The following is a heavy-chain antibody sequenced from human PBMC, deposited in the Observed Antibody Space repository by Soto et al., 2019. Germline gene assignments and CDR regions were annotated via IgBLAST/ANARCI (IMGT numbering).Heavy chain of an antibody. J-gene: IGHJ5*02. CDR2: IYYSGST. CDR3: ARGLGAPPNQLRDFDWLPPINWFDP. D-gene: IGHD3-9*01. Sequence: PSETLSLTCTVSGGSIGNIDYYWSWIRQPPGKGLEWIGHIYYSGSTFYNPSLKSRVTILVDRSKSQFSLKLSSVTAADTAVYYCARGLGAPPNQLRDFDWLPPINWFDPWGQGTLVTVSS. CDR1: GGSIGNIDYY. V-gene: IGHV4-30-4*01.